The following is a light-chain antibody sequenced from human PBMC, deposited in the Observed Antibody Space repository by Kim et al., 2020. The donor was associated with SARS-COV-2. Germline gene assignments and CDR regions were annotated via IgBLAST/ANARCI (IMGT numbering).Light chain of an antibody. CDR2: EDD. Sequence: GKTVTISCTRGSGGIDDKYVQWYQQRPGGVPTAVIYEDDQRPSGVSDRFSGSIDNSSNSASLTISGLSTEDEADYYCQSYNRDNVLFGGGTQLTVL. J-gene: IGLJ2*01. V-gene: IGLV6-57*03. CDR1: SGGIDDKY. CDR3: QSYNRDNVL.